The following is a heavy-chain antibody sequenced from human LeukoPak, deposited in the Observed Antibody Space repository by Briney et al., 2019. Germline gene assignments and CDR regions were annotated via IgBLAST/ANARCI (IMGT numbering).Heavy chain of an antibody. D-gene: IGHD6-19*01. J-gene: IGHJ4*02. CDR3: AKRYGCGRRTDFDY. CDR2: ISGSGGST. CDR1: RFTFSGYV. V-gene: IGHV3-23*01. Sequence: GGSLRLSCAASRFTFSGYVMSWVRQAPGKGLEWVSGISGSGGSTYYADSVKGRFTISRDNSKNSLYLQMNSLRAEDTAVYYCAKRYGCGRRTDFDYWGQGTLVTVSS.